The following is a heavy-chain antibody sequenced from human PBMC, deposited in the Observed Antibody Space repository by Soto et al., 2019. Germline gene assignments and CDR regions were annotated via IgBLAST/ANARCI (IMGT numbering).Heavy chain of an antibody. Sequence: PGGSLRLSCATSGFTFDDYAMHWVRQAPGKGLEWVSGISWNSGSIGYADSVKGRFTISRDNAKNSLYLQMNSLRAEDTALYYCAKDSDDFWSGSPGDAFDIWGQGTMVTVSS. CDR1: GFTFDDYA. CDR3: AKDSDDFWSGSPGDAFDI. CDR2: ISWNSGSI. V-gene: IGHV3-9*01. J-gene: IGHJ3*02. D-gene: IGHD3-3*01.